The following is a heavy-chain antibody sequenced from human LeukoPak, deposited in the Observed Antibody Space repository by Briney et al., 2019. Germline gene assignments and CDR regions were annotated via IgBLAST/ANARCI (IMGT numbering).Heavy chain of an antibody. J-gene: IGHJ3*02. CDR3: ATISAQTFDI. Sequence: GGSLRLSCVGSGFSFRSHWMNWVRQSPGKGLEWVANIKPDGSDKYYVDSARGRFTVSRDNAKNSAFLQMNSLRAEDTAIYYCATISAQTFDIWGQGTLVSVSS. CDR1: GFSFRSHW. CDR2: IKPDGSDK. D-gene: IGHD5-24*01. V-gene: IGHV3-7*01.